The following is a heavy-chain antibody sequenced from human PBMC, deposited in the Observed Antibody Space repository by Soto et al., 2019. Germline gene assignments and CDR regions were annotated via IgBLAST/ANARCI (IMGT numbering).Heavy chain of an antibody. Sequence: SEILSLTCTVSGGSISTNYRSWIRQPPGKGLEWIGYIYYSGNTNYNPSLESRVTISVDTSKNQFSLRLKSATAADTAVYFCARGVGAYNGNDLKYYFDYWGQGTLVTVSS. J-gene: IGHJ4*02. V-gene: IGHV4-59*01. CDR2: IYYSGNT. CDR1: GGSISTNY. D-gene: IGHD5-12*01. CDR3: ARGVGAYNGNDLKYYFDY.